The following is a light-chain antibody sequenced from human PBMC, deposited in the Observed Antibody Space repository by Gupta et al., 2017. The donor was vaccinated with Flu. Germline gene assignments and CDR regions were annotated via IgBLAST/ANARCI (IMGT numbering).Light chain of an antibody. V-gene: IGKV1-27*01. J-gene: IGKJ1*01. Sequence: DIQITQSPSSLSASVGDRVTITCRASQGISNYLAWYQQKPGKVPKLLIYAASTLQSGVPSRFSGSGSGTVFTLTISSRQPEDVATYYCQKENSAPWAFGQGTKVEIK. CDR2: AAS. CDR1: QGISNY. CDR3: QKENSAPWA.